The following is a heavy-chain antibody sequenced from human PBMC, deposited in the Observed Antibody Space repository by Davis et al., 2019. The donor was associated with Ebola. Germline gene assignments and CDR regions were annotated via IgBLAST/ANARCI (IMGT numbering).Heavy chain of an antibody. D-gene: IGHD3-22*01. Sequence: SETLSLTCAVYGGSFSGYYWSWIRQPPGKGLEWIGEINHSGSTNYNPSLKSRVTISVDTSKNQFSLKLSSVTAADTAVYYCARANYYDSSGYPTFDPWGQGTLVTVSS. CDR3: ARANYYDSSGYPTFDP. V-gene: IGHV4-34*01. CDR1: GGSFSGYY. CDR2: INHSGST. J-gene: IGHJ5*02.